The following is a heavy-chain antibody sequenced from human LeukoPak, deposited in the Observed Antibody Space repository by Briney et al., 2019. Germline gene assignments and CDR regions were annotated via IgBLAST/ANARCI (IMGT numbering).Heavy chain of an antibody. Sequence: ASVKVSCKGSGGTFSSYAISWVRQAPGQGLEWMGGIIPIFGTANYAQKFQGRVTITADESTSTAYMELSSLRSEDTAVYYCATLSLRWYPRAQIDYWGQGTLVTVSS. D-gene: IGHD4-23*01. CDR3: ATLSLRWYPRAQIDY. J-gene: IGHJ4*02. V-gene: IGHV1-69*01. CDR2: IIPIFGTA. CDR1: GGTFSSYA.